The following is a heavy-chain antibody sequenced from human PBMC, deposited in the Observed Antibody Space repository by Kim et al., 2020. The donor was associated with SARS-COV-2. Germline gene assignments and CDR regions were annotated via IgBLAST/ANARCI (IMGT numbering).Heavy chain of an antibody. CDR3: AREGGTRPGGYSGYDLNWFDP. CDR1: GGSISSYY. CDR2: IYYSGST. V-gene: IGHV4-59*01. D-gene: IGHD5-12*01. J-gene: IGHJ5*02. Sequence: SETLSLTCTVSGGSISSYYWSWIRQPPGKGLEWIGYIYYSGSTNYNPSLKSRVTISVDTSKNQFSLKLSSVTAADTAVYYCAREGGTRPGGYSGYDLNWFDPWGQGTLVTVSS.